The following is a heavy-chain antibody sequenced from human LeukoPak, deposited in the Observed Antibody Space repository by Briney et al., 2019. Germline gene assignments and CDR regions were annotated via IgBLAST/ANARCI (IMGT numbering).Heavy chain of an antibody. D-gene: IGHD3-22*01. CDR1: GYSFTSYW. V-gene: IGHV5-51*01. CDR3: ARQLGVYYDSRPFDY. J-gene: IGHJ4*02. Sequence: GESLKISCKGSGYSFTSYWIGWVRQMPGKGLEWMGIIYPGDSDTRYSPSFQGQVTISADKWTTYLQWSSLKASDTAMYYCARQLGVYYDSRPFDYWGQGTLVTVSS. CDR2: IYPGDSDT.